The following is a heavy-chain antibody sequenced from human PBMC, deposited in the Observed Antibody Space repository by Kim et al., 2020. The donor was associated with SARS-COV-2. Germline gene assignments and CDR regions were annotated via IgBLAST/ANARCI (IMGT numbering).Heavy chain of an antibody. D-gene: IGHD2-2*01. J-gene: IGHJ4*02. CDR3: AKVVRRLLYQLLASDY. CDR2: ISGSGGST. CDR1: GFTFSSYA. V-gene: IGHV3-23*01. Sequence: GGSLRLSCAASGFTFSSYAMSWVRQAPGKGLEWVSAISGSGGSTYYADSVKGRFTISRDNSKNTLYLQMNSLRAEDTAVYYCAKVVRRLLYQLLASDYWGQGTLVTVSS.